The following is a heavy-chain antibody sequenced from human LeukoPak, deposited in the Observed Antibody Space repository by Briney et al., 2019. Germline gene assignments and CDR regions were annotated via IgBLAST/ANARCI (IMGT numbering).Heavy chain of an antibody. CDR1: GDSITSGIYY. Sequence: PSQTLSLTCTVSGDSITSGIYYWNWIRQPPGKGLEWIGYIYHSGSTYYNPSLKSRVTISVDRSKNQFSLKLSSVTAADTAVYYCARDSRWVVPAAMVLDYWGQGTLVTVSA. CDR3: ARDSRWVVPAAMVLDY. CDR2: IYHSGST. D-gene: IGHD2-2*01. V-gene: IGHV4-30-2*01. J-gene: IGHJ4*02.